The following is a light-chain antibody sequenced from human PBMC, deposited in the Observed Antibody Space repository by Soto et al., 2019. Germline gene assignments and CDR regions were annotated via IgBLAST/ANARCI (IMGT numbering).Light chain of an antibody. CDR1: QGISNY. CDR2: AAS. V-gene: IGKV1-27*01. CDR3: QKYDSAHSWT. Sequence: DIQITQSPSSLSASVGDRVTITCRASQGISNYLAWYQQKPGKVPKLLIYAASTLQSGVPSRFSGSGSGTDFTLTISSLQPEDVASYYCQKYDSAHSWTFGQGTKVDIK. J-gene: IGKJ1*01.